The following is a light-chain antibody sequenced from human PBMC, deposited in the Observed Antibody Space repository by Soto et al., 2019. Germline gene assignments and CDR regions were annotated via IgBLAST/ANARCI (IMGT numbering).Light chain of an antibody. CDR1: QSISSW. CDR3: QQYNSYSPWT. V-gene: IGKV1-5*01. J-gene: IGKJ1*01. Sequence: DIQMTQSPSTLSASVGDRFTITCRASQSISSWLAWYQQKPGKAPKLLIYDASSLESGVPSRFSGSGSGTEFTLTTSSLQPDDFATYYCQQYNSYSPWTFGQGTKVDIK. CDR2: DAS.